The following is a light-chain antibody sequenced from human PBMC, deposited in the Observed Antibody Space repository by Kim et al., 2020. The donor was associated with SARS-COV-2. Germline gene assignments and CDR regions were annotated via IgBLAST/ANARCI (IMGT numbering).Light chain of an antibody. CDR1: QSVSSSY. Sequence: LSPGVSATPSCRASQSVSSSYVAWYQQKTGQPPRLLIYGACSRATGIPDRFSGSGSGTGFTLTNSRLEPEDFAVYYCQQYGSSRTFGQGTKVDIK. J-gene: IGKJ1*01. CDR3: QQYGSSRT. V-gene: IGKV3-20*01. CDR2: GAC.